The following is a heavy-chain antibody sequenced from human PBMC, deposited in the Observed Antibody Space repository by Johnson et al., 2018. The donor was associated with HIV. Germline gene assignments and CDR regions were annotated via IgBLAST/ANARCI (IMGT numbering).Heavy chain of an antibody. CDR3: ANGGYSYGYDAFDI. CDR2: ISGSGGST. D-gene: IGHD5-18*01. J-gene: IGHJ3*02. V-gene: IGHV3-23*04. Sequence: VQLVESGGGLVQPGGSLRLSCAASGFTFSSYAMSWVRQAPGKGLEWVSTISGSGGSTYSADSVKGRFTISSDTSKHTLYLQLNSLRAEDTAVYSCANGGYSYGYDAFDIWGHGTMVTGSS. CDR1: GFTFSSYA.